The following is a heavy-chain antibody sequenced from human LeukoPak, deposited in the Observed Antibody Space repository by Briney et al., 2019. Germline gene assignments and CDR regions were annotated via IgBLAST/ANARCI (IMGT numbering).Heavy chain of an antibody. Sequence: PGGSLRLSCAASGFMSGVTFSHYGMHWVRQAPGKGLEWVAFLHYDGSKKYYSDSVMGRFTISRDNSKNTMSLQMNSLRPEDTAVYYCAKDGELITPNYYYMDVWGKGTTVTVSS. V-gene: IGHV3-30*02. CDR1: GFMSGVTFSHYG. D-gene: IGHD1-26*01. CDR2: LHYDGSKK. CDR3: AKDGELITPNYYYMDV. J-gene: IGHJ6*03.